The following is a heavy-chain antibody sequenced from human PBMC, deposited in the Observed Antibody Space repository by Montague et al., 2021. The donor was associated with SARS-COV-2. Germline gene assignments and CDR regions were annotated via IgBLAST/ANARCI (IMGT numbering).Heavy chain of an antibody. CDR2: IGYSASS. J-gene: IGHJ5*01. D-gene: IGHD1-1*01. CDR3: AGYRVGTMLDS. Sequence: SETLSLTCTVPGAYIGSSFSYWGWIRQPPGKGLVWIGSIGYSASSFSTPSLRSRVTISEDTSRNQFSLKVTSVTAADTAVYYCAGYRVGTMLDSWGPGTLVTVSS. CDR1: GAYIGSSFSY. V-gene: IGHV4-39*01.